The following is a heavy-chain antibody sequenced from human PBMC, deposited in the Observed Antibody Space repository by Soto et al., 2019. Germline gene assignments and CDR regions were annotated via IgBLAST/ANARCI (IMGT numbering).Heavy chain of an antibody. D-gene: IGHD2-2*03. CDR1: GFTFSSYA. J-gene: IGHJ6*02. Sequence: GGSLRLSCAASGFTFSSYAMHWVRQAPGKGLEWVAVISYDGSNKYYADSVKGRFTISRDNSKNTLYLQMNSLRAEDTAVYYWARDGVDIVVVPAATPSYYGMDVWGQGTTVTVSS. CDR2: ISYDGSNK. V-gene: IGHV3-30-3*01. CDR3: ARDGVDIVVVPAATPSYYGMDV.